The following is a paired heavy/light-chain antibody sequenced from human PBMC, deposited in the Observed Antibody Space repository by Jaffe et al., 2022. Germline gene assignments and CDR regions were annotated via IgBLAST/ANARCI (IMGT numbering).Heavy chain of an antibody. Sequence: EVQLVQSGAEVKKPGESLKISCKGSGYSFTSYWIGWVRQMPGKGLEWMGIIYPGDSDTRYSPSFQGQVSISVDKSISTAYLQWSSLKASDTAMYYCASYRVCSGGSCYGATFDMWGQGTMVTVSS. CDR3: ASYRVCSGGSCYGATFDM. CDR2: IYPGDSDT. V-gene: IGHV5-51*03. CDR1: GYSFTSYW. J-gene: IGHJ3*02. D-gene: IGHD2-15*01.
Light chain of an antibody. CDR2: AAA. CDR3: QQYNSHPPT. J-gene: IGKJ1*01. Sequence: DIQMTQSPSSLSASVGDRVTITCRASQDISNYLAWFQQKPGKAPKSLIYAAASLQSGVPSKFSGSGSGTDFTLTISSLQPEDFATYYCQQYNSHPPTFGQGTKVEVK. CDR1: QDISNY. V-gene: IGKV1-16*02.